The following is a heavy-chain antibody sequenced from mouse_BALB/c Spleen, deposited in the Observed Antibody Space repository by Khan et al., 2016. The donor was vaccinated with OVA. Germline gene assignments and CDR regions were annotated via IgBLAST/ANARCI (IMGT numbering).Heavy chain of an antibody. CDR1: GYSITSNYA. CDR3: ARQNYCGSAWDY. J-gene: IGHJ4*01. D-gene: IGHD1-2*01. CDR2: ISYSGAT. V-gene: IGHV3-2*02. Sequence: EVKLLESGPSLVNPSQSLSLTCTVTGYSITSNYAWSWIRQFPGSKLEWMGYISYSGATNYNPSLKSRISVTRDTSENQFFLQLNSVTTEDTATXSDARQNYCGSAWDYWGQGTTGTVSS.